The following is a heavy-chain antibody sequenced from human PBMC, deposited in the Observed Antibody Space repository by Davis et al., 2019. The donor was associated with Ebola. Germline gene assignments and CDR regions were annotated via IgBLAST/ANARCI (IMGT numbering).Heavy chain of an antibody. J-gene: IGHJ5*02. V-gene: IGHV4-34*01. D-gene: IGHD3-3*01. CDR1: GGSFSGYY. Sequence: MPSETLSLTCAVYGGSFSGYYWSWIRQPPGKGLEWIGEINHSGSTNYNPSLKSRVTISVDTSKNQLSLKLSSVTAADTAVYYCARAHRITIFGVVTGPWGQGTLVTVSS. CDR2: INHSGST. CDR3: ARAHRITIFGVVTGP.